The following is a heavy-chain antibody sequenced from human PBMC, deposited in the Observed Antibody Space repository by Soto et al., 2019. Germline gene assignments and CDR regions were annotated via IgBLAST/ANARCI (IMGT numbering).Heavy chain of an antibody. V-gene: IGHV3-53*04. CDR3: ARGHDYGEHSTRRIAEYFHN. D-gene: IGHD4-17*01. CDR2: MYSGGST. Sequence: EVQMVESGGGLVQPGGSLRLSCAASGFNVSSNYMSWFRQAPGKGLEWVSVMYSGGSTYYADSVKGRFTISRHNSKNTLYLQMNSRRGEDMAVYYCARGHDYGEHSTRRIAEYFHNWCHGTLVTVSS. J-gene: IGHJ1*01. CDR1: GFNVSSNY.